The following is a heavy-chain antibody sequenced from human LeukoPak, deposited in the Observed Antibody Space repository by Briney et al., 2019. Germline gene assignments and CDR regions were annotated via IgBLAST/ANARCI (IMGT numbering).Heavy chain of an antibody. CDR1: GFTFSSYS. J-gene: IGHJ6*02. CDR3: ARGRSTMVRGVIISPMDV. Sequence: PGGSLRLSCAASGFTFSSYSMNWVRQAPGKGLEWVAVISYDGSNKYYADSVKGRFTISRDNYKNTLYLQMNSLRAEDTAVYYCARGRSTMVRGVIISPMDVWGQGTTVTVSS. V-gene: IGHV3-30*03. CDR2: ISYDGSNK. D-gene: IGHD3-10*01.